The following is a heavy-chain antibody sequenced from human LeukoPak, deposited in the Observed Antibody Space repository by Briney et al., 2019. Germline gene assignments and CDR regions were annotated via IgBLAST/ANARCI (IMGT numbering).Heavy chain of an antibody. Sequence: GGSVRLSCAASGFTFSDYNMNWVRQAPGKGLEWVSSISSSSSYIYYADSRKGRFTISRDNAKNSVYLQMNSLRAEDTAVYYCARDEVATISDYWGQGTLVTVSS. CDR2: ISSSSSYI. D-gene: IGHD5-12*01. CDR3: ARDEVATISDY. V-gene: IGHV3-21*01. CDR1: GFTFSDYN. J-gene: IGHJ4*02.